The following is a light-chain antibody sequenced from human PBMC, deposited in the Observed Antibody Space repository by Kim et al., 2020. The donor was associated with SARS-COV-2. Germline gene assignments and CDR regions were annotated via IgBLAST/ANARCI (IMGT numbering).Light chain of an antibody. CDR1: SSDVGGYNY. J-gene: IGLJ1*01. V-gene: IGLV2-14*03. CDR2: DDS. CDR3: SSYTSSSTPYV. Sequence: QSALTQPASVSGSPGQSITISCTGTSSDVGGYNYVSWYQQHPGKAPKLMIYDDSNRPSGVSNRFSGSKSGNTASLTISGFQAEDEADYYCSSYTSSSTPYVFGTGSRVTVL.